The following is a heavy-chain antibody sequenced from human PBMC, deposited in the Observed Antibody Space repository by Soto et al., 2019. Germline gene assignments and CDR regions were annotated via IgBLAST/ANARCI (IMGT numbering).Heavy chain of an antibody. J-gene: IGHJ4*02. CDR1: GFSLSTTGVG. Sequence: QITLKESGPTLVKPTQTLTLTCTFSGFSLSTTGVGVGWIRQTPGKALEWLALIYWDDDERYSPSLRRRLTITKDTSKNQVVLTVTSMDPVDTATYYCSHRSSTGGMFDYWGQGTLVTVSS. CDR2: IYWDDDE. D-gene: IGHD2-8*02. V-gene: IGHV2-5*02. CDR3: SHRSSTGGMFDY.